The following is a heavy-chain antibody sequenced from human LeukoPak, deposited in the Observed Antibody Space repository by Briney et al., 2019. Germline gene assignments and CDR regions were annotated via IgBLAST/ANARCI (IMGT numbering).Heavy chain of an antibody. V-gene: IGHV3-7*01. CDR1: GFTFNNYW. J-gene: IGHJ6*03. CDR2: IMNDGSEK. Sequence: GGSLRLSCAAAGFTFNNYWMSWVRQAPGKGLEWVAIIMNDGSEKYYVDSVKGRLTISRDNAKNSLYLQMNRLRAEDTAVYYCARSYDYWSTYLDYYYMDVWGKGTTVTVSS. CDR3: ARSYDYWSTYLDYYYMDV. D-gene: IGHD3-3*01.